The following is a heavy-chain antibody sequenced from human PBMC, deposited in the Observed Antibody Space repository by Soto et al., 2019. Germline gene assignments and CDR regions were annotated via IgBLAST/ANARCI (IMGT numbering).Heavy chain of an antibody. CDR2: INAGNGNT. V-gene: IGHV1-3*01. D-gene: IGHD3-3*01. CDR3: ARDGITIFGVVIRDFDY. CDR1: GYTFSSYA. J-gene: IGHJ4*02. Sequence: ASVKVSCKASGYTFSSYAIHWVRQAPGQRLEWMGWINAGNGNTKYSQKFQDRVTITRDTSASTAYMELSSLRSGDTAVYYCARDGITIFGVVIRDFDYWGQGTLVTVSS.